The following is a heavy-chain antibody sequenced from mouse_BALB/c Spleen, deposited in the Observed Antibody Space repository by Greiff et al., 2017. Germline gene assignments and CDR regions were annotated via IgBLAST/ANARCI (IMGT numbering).Heavy chain of an antibody. CDR3: ARGGYDYDRGDY. CDR2: ISSGGST. CDR1: GFTFSSYA. V-gene: IGHV5-6-5*01. D-gene: IGHD2-4*01. Sequence: EVQRVESGGGLVKPGGSLKLSCAASGFTFSSYAMSWVRQTPEKRLEWVASISSGGSTYYPDSVKGRFTISRDNARNILYLQMSSLRSEDTAMYYCARGGYDYDRGDYWGQGTTLTVSS. J-gene: IGHJ2*01.